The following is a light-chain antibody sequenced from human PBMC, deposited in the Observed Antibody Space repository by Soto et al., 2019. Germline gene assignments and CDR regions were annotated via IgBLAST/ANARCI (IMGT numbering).Light chain of an antibody. CDR1: QSLVYSNGNTY. J-gene: IGKJ5*01. V-gene: IGKV2-30*01. CDR2: KVS. Sequence: DDVMTQSPLSLPVTLGQPASISCRSSQSLVYSNGNTYLNWFQQRPGQSPRLLIYKVSHRDSGVPDRVSGSGSGTDFTLKISRGEAEDVGVYYCMQGTHWPPITVGQGTRLESK. CDR3: MQGTHWPPIT.